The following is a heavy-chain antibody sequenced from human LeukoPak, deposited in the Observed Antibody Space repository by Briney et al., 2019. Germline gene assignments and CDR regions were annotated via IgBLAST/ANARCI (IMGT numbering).Heavy chain of an antibody. CDR3: GRTSIAAAGTRLYYLGMDV. J-gene: IGHJ6*02. CDR2: IYSGGST. CDR1: GFTVSSNY. Sequence: GGSLRLSCAASGFTVSSNYMSWVRQAPGKGLEWVSVIYSGGSTYYADSVKGRFTISRDNSKNTLYLQMNSLRAEDTAVYYCGRTSIAAAGTRLYYLGMDVWGQGTTVTVSS. D-gene: IGHD6-13*01. V-gene: IGHV3-53*01.